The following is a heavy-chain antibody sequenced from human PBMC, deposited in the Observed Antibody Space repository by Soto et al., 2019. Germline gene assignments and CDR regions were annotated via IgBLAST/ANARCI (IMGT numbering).Heavy chain of an antibody. J-gene: IGHJ4*02. CDR1: GFTFSIYD. V-gene: IGHV3-23*01. CDR3: AKAGGNVAQYYFDY. CDR2: ISGGGGTT. Sequence: EVQLLGSGGGLVQPGRSLRLSCAASGFTFSIYDMSWVRQAPGKGLEWVSAISGGGGTTYYADSVKGRFTISRDNSKSTLYLQMNSLRGEDTAIYYCAKAGGNVAQYYFDYWGQGTLVTVSS. D-gene: IGHD2-8*02.